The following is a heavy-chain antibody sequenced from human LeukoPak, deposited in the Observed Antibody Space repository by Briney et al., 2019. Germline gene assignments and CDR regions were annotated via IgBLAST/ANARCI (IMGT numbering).Heavy chain of an antibody. D-gene: IGHD5-12*01. CDR2: INTNGTIR. CDR1: GFTFSKYR. CDR3: ATKQWMSPPSDF. J-gene: IGHJ4*02. Sequence: GGSLRLSCAASGFTFSKYRMLWVRQAPGKGLESVSRINTNGTIRTYADSVKGRFTVSRDNADNTMFLQMNSVSAEDTAVYYCATKQWMSPPSDFWGQGTPVTVSS. V-gene: IGHV3-74*01.